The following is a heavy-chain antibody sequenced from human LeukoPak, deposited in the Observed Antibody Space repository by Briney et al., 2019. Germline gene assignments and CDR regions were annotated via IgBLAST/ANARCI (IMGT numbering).Heavy chain of an antibody. D-gene: IGHD3-3*01. Sequence: QTGGSLRLSCAVSGFTFSSYWMSWVRQAPGKGLGWVANIKQDGNEKNYVDSVKGRFTISRDNTKNSLYLQMNSLRAEDTAVFYCARDQYDTWSRRGNFDSWGQGTLVIVSS. CDR3: ARDQYDTWSRRGNFDS. CDR2: IKQDGNEK. J-gene: IGHJ5*01. CDR1: GFTFSSYW. V-gene: IGHV3-7*03.